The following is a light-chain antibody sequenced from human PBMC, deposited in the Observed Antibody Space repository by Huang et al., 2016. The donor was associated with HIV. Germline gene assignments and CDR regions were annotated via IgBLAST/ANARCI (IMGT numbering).Light chain of an antibody. CDR1: QSGNSN. J-gene: IGKJ5*01. CDR3: QQRSNWPRSIT. V-gene: IGKV3-11*01. Sequence: EIVLTQSPATLSLSPGESATLSCRASQSGNSNLACYQQRPGQAPRLLIFDASNRATGVPARFSGGGSGADFTLTISGLEPEDFAVYYCQQRSNWPRSITFGQGTRLEIK. CDR2: DAS.